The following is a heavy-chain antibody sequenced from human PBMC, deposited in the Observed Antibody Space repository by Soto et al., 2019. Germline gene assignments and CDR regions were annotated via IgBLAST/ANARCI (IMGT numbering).Heavy chain of an antibody. CDR3: ARLEGLATTSYYFDY. V-gene: IGHV4-39*01. J-gene: IGHJ4*02. D-gene: IGHD3-9*01. CDR2: IYYSGST. Sequence: SETLSLTCTVSGGSISSSSYYRGCIRRPPGKGLEWIGSIYYSGSTYYNPSLKSRVTISVDKSKNQFSLKLSSVTAADTAVYYCARLEGLATTSYYFDYWGQRTLLTVSS. CDR1: GGSISSSSYY.